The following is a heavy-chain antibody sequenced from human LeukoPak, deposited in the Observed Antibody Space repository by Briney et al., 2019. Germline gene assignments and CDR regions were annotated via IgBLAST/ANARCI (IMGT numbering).Heavy chain of an antibody. CDR2: IHYDGKI. Sequence: GGSLRLSCAASGFSVSGKFMSWVRQAPGKGLEWVSIIHYDGKIRYAGSVGGRFTIYRDNSENTLFLQMNSLRVDDTAVYFCASGDGYLQPYWGQGTLVTVSS. CDR1: GFSVSGKF. D-gene: IGHD2-21*01. J-gene: IGHJ4*02. CDR3: ASGDGYLQPY. V-gene: IGHV3-53*01.